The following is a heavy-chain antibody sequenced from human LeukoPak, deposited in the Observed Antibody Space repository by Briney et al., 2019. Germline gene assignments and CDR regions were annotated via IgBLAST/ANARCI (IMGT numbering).Heavy chain of an antibody. CDR3: ATIVVVITVEYYFDY. V-gene: IGHV4-39*01. CDR1: GGSISSSSYY. J-gene: IGHJ4*02. Sequence: SETLSLTCTVSGGSISSSSYYWGWIRQPPGKGLEWIGSIYYSGSTYYNPSLKSRVTISVDTPKNQFSLKLSSVTAADTAVYYCATIVVVITVEYYFDYWGQGTLVTVSS. D-gene: IGHD3-22*01. CDR2: IYYSGST.